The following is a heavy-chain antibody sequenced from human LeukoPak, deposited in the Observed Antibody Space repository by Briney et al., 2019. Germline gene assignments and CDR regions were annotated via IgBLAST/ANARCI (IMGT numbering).Heavy chain of an antibody. CDR2: ICSRSVSSI. Sequence: GGSLRLSCAASGFTLSDNYMSWIRQAPGRGLEWVSYICSRSVSSIYHTDSLEGRFTICRDDAKNSLYLQMNSLRAEDTAVDYCARRGPDYSNVYYCFYMDVWGKGTTVTVSS. CDR1: GFTLSDNY. V-gene: IGHV3-11*01. J-gene: IGHJ6*03. CDR3: ARRGPDYSNVYYCFYMDV. D-gene: IGHD4-11*01.